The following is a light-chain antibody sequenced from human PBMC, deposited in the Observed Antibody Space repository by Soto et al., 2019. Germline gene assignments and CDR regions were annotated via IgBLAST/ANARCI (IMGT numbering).Light chain of an antibody. V-gene: IGKV3-20*01. CDR1: QSVSSSY. J-gene: IGKJ1*01. CDR2: GAS. CDR3: QQYGRSTT. Sequence: EIVLTQSPATLSLSLGERATLSCRASQSVSSSYVAWYQQTPGQAPSLLIYGASSWATGIPVRFSGSGSGAVFIFTSSRLETEDLDAYYCQQYGRSTTFGQGTKVEIK.